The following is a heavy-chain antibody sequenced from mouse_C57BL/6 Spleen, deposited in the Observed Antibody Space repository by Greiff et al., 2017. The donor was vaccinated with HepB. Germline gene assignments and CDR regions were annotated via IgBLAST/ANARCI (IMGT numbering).Heavy chain of an antibody. Sequence: VQLQQSGAELVRPGASVKLSCTASGFNIKDDYMHWVKQRPEQGLEWIGWIDPENGDTEYASKFQGKATITADTSSNTAYLQLSSLTSEDTAVYYCTNGYYGNPFAYWGQGTLVTVSA. J-gene: IGHJ3*01. CDR1: GFNIKDDY. CDR3: TNGYYGNPFAY. D-gene: IGHD2-1*01. CDR2: IDPENGDT. V-gene: IGHV14-4*01.